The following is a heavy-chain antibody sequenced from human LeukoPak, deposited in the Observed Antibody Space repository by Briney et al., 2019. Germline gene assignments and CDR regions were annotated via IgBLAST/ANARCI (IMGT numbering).Heavy chain of an antibody. Sequence: SETLSLTCTVSNYSISGSNWWGWIRQPPGKGLEWIAYIYYSGATYYNTLFRSRATVSVDMSENHFALKLTSVTAVDTAVYYCAREGGPYRPLDYSGQGTLVTVSS. V-gene: IGHV4-28*03. CDR1: NYSISGSNW. CDR3: AREGGPYRPLDY. CDR2: IYYSGAT. J-gene: IGHJ4*02.